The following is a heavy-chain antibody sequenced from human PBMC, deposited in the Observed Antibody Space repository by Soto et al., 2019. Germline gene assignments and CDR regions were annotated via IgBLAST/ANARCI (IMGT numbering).Heavy chain of an antibody. D-gene: IGHD5-12*01. CDR1: GFTFSNAW. CDR3: PTDETGGSGGWLQLPSDY. Sequence: EVQLVESGGGLVKPGGSLRLSCAASGFTFSNAWMSWVRQAPGKGLEWVGRIKSKTDGGTTDYAAPVKGRFTISIDDSKNTLYLQMNSLKAEDTGVYYCPTDETGGSGGWLQLPSDYCGQGTLVTVAS. J-gene: IGHJ4*02. V-gene: IGHV3-15*01. CDR2: IKSKTDGGTT.